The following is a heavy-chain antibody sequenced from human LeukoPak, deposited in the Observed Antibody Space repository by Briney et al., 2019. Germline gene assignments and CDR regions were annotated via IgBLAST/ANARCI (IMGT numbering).Heavy chain of an antibody. CDR1: GGSLSGLY. CDR2: INHSGST. Sequence: PLETLSLTCAVYGGSLSGLYWSWIRQPPGKGLEWIGEINHSGSTNYNPSLKSRVTISADTSKKQFSLKMSSVTAADTAVYYCAGIGGVAGRDYWGQGTLVTVSS. CDR3: AGIGGVAGRDY. D-gene: IGHD6-19*01. J-gene: IGHJ4*02. V-gene: IGHV4-34*01.